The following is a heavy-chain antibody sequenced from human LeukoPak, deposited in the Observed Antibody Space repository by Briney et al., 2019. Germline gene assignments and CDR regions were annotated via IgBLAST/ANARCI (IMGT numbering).Heavy chain of an antibody. Sequence: GGSLRLSCAASGFTFSNAWMSWGRQAPGKGLEWVGRIKSKTDGGVTEYAAPVKGRFTILRDDSKDTLYLQINSLKTEDTAVYYCTTEGRYYGSGSYYPNFDGGLFDYGGQGTLVTVSS. CDR3: TTEGRYYGSGSYYPNFDGGLFDY. CDR1: GFTFSNAW. V-gene: IGHV3-15*01. CDR2: IKSKTDGGVT. J-gene: IGHJ4*02. D-gene: IGHD3-10*01.